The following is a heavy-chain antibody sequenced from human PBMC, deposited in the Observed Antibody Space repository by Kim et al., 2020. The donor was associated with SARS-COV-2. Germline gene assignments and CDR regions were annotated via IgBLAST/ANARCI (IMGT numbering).Heavy chain of an antibody. CDR2: IKSDGGDP. J-gene: IGHJ4*02. CDR1: GFDFSSQA. Sequence: GGSLRLSCLDSGFDFSSQAMSWVRQAPGKGLEWVSVIKSDGGDPFPADPLKGRFTISRDNSKRTLYLQMNSLRDDDPAIYYCAKGHGDHWGQGNLVTVS. CDR3: AKGHGDH. V-gene: IGHV3-23*01.